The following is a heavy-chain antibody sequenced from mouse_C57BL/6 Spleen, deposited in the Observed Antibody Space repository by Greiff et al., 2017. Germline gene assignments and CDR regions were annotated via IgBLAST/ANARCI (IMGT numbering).Heavy chain of an antibody. CDR3: TTGDPGGFDY. J-gene: IGHJ2*01. CDR1: GFNIKDDY. CDR2: IDPENGDT. Sequence: VQLKESGAELVRPGASVKLSCTASGFNIKDDYMYWVKQRPEQGLEWIGWIDPENGDTEYASKFQGKATITADTSSNTAYLQLSSLTSEDTAVYYCTTGDPGGFDYWGQGTTLTVSS. V-gene: IGHV14-4*01.